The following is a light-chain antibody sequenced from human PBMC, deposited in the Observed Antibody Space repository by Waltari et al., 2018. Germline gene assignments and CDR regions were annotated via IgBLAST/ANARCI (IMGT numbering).Light chain of an antibody. CDR3: MQALQTPFT. J-gene: IGKJ3*01. CDR2: LGS. V-gene: IGKV2-28*01. CDR1: QSLLHSNGYSF. Sequence: DIVMTQSPLSLPVTPGEPASISCRSSQSLLHSNGYSFLDWYLQKPGQSPQLLIYLGSNRAPGVPERFSGSGSDTDFTLKSSRVEAKDVGVYYGMQALQTPFTFGPGTKVHIK.